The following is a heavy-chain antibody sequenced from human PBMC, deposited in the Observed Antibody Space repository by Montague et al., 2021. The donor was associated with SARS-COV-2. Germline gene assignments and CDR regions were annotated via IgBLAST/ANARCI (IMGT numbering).Heavy chain of an antibody. CDR3: ARQGSDYCSSTSCYGADHPLDI. V-gene: IGHV4-59*01. J-gene: IGHJ3*02. D-gene: IGHD2-2*01. Sequence: SETLSLTCTVSGGTISSYYYSWIRQPPGKALEWIGYISYIGSTNYNPFLKSRVTVSIDTSKNQFSLKLSSVTAADSAVYYCARQGSDYCSSTSCYGADHPLDIGGQGKMVTVSS. CDR1: GGTISSYY. CDR2: ISYIGST.